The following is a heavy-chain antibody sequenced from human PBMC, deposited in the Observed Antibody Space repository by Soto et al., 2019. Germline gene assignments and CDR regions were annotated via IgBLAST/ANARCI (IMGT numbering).Heavy chain of an antibody. J-gene: IGHJ5*02. Sequence: EVKLSESGGGLVQPGGSLRLSCAASGFTFSSYARSWVRQAPGKGLEWVSGISGSGGTTYYLDSVKGRFTISRDNSKNTLYLQMSSLRVEDTAVYYCAIFAVAGDWFDPWGQGTLVTVSS. V-gene: IGHV3-23*01. CDR3: AIFAVAGDWFDP. D-gene: IGHD6-19*01. CDR2: ISGSGGTT. CDR1: GFTFSSYA.